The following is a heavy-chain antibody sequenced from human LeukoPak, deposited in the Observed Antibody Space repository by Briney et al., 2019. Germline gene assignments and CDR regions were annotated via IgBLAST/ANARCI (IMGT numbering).Heavy chain of an antibody. CDR3: ARGRRGYSSSWLHETNWFDP. D-gene: IGHD6-13*01. J-gene: IGHJ5*02. Sequence: PSETLSLTCTVSGGSIRSSYYYWGWIRQPPGKGLEWIGSIYDSGSTNYNPSLKSRVTISVDTSKNQFSLKLSSVTAADTAVYYCARGRRGYSSSWLHETNWFDPWGQGTLVTVSS. CDR2: IYDSGST. CDR1: GGSIRSSYYY. V-gene: IGHV4-39*07.